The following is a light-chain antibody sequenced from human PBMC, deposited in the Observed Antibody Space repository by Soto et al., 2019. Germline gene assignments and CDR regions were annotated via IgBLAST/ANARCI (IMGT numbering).Light chain of an antibody. CDR3: QPYNNWPLT. J-gene: IGKJ4*01. CDR1: QSVSNN. V-gene: IGKV3D-15*01. Sequence: EIVLTQSPGTLSLSPGERATLSCRASQSVSNNYLAWYQQKPGQAPRLLIYGASSRATGIPDRFSGSGSGAEFTLTINSLQSEDFAVYYCQPYNNWPLTFGGGTKVDIK. CDR2: GAS.